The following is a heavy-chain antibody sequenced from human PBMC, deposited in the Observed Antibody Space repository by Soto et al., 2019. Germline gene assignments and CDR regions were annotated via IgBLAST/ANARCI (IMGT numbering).Heavy chain of an antibody. Sequence: PSETLSLSCTVSDASINSGDHYWTWILQSPGKGLEWIAFIHSSGSTDYNPSLRSRVTISVDRSTTRFSLRLTSVTAADTAVYYCARGGIYDFWSGLFDWGQGALVTVSS. J-gene: IGHJ4*02. CDR1: DASINSGDHY. V-gene: IGHV4-30-4*01. CDR3: ARGGIYDFWSGLFD. CDR2: IHSSGST. D-gene: IGHD3-3*01.